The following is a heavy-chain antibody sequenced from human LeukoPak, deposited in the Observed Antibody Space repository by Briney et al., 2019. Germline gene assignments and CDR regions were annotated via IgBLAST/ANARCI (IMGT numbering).Heavy chain of an antibody. CDR2: IKQDGSKK. V-gene: IGHV3-7*01. Sequence: GGSLRLSCTASGFIFSNYFMSWVRQAPGKGLEWVAHIKQDGSKKYYVDSVKGRFTISRDNAKNSLYLQMNSLRAEDTAVYYCARWIQLWLFIDWGQGTLVTVSS. CDR3: ARWIQLWLFID. D-gene: IGHD5-18*01. CDR1: GFIFSNYF. J-gene: IGHJ4*02.